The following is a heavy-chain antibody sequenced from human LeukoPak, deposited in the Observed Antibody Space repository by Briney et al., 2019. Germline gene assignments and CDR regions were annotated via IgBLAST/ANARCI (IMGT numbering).Heavy chain of an antibody. D-gene: IGHD2-2*01. CDR2: ISSGSSYI. J-gene: IGHJ5*02. CDR3: ARDLHCSSTSCYNWFDP. Sequence: PGGSLRLSCAASGFTFSSYSMNWVRQAPGKGLEWVSSISSGSSYIYYADSVKGRFTISRDNAKNSLYLQMNSLRAEDTAIYYCARDLHCSSTSCYNWFDPWGQGTLVTVSS. CDR1: GFTFSSYS. V-gene: IGHV3-21*01.